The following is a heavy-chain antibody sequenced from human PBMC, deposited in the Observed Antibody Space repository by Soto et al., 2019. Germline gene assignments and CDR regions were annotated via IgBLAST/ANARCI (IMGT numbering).Heavy chain of an antibody. Sequence: ASVKVSFKASCYTFRSYGSSWVGQSPGEGLEWMGWISAYDGSTNYAQKLQGRVTMTIDTSTSSIYMELRSLRSDDTAVYYCAGTSAVARTWFDPWGQGTLVTVS. V-gene: IGHV1-18*01. CDR3: AGTSAVARTWFDP. D-gene: IGHD6-19*01. CDR1: CYTFRSYG. J-gene: IGHJ5*02. CDR2: ISAYDGST.